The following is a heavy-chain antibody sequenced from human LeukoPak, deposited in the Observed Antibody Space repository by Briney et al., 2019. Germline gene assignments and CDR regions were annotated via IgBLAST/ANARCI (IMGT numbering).Heavy chain of an antibody. CDR3: ASKHYDSSGLYY. J-gene: IGHJ4*02. D-gene: IGHD3-22*01. Sequence: TGGSLRLSCAASGFTFDDYGMSWVRHAPGRGLEWVSGINWNGGSTGYADSVKGRFTISRDNAKNSLYLQMNSLRAKDTALYYCASKHYDSSGLYYWGQGTLDTVSS. CDR1: GFTFDDYG. V-gene: IGHV3-20*04. CDR2: INWNGGST.